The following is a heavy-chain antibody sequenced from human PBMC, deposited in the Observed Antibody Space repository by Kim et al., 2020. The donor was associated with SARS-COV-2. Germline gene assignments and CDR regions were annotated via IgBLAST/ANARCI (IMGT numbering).Heavy chain of an antibody. V-gene: IGHV1-69*13. J-gene: IGHJ4*02. D-gene: IGHD3-10*01. CDR2: IIPIFGTA. CDR1: GGTFSSYA. CDR3: ARDRLRVELIKGGSGAMDY. Sequence: SVKVSCKASGGTFSSYAISWVRQAPGQGLEWMGGIIPIFGTANYAQKFQGRVTITADESTSTAYMELSSLRSEDTAVYYCARDRLRVELIKGGSGAMDYWGQGTLVTVSS.